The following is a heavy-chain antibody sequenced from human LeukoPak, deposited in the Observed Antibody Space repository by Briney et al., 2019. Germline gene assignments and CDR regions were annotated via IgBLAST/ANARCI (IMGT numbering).Heavy chain of an antibody. Sequence: SETLSLTCTVSGGSISSYYWSWIRQPPGKGLEWIGYIYYSGSTNYNPSLKSRVTIPVDTSKNQFSLKLSSVTAADTAVYYCARVVAGYDSSGYAYYYYYYYMDVWGKGTTVTVSS. J-gene: IGHJ6*03. CDR3: ARVVAGYDSSGYAYYYYYYYMDV. CDR2: IYYSGST. CDR1: GGSISSYY. V-gene: IGHV4-59*01. D-gene: IGHD3-22*01.